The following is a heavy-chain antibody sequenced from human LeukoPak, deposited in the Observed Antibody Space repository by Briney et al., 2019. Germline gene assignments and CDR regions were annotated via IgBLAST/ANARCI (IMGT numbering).Heavy chain of an antibody. V-gene: IGHV1-18*01. Sequence: ASVKVSCKASGYTFTSYGISWVRQAPGQGLEWMGWISAYIGNTNYAQKLQGRVTMTTDTSTSTAYMELRSLRSDDTAVYYCASSEDYDFWSGYYTFDYWGQGTLVTVSP. D-gene: IGHD3-3*01. J-gene: IGHJ4*02. CDR3: ASSEDYDFWSGYYTFDY. CDR2: ISAYIGNT. CDR1: GYTFTSYG.